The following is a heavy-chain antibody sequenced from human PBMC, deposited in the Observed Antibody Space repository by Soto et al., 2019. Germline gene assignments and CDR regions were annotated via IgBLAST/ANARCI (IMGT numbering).Heavy chain of an antibody. V-gene: IGHV1-69*13. CDR2: IIPIFGTA. CDR3: ARDDVVVAASYYYGMDV. J-gene: IGHJ6*02. D-gene: IGHD2-15*01. Sequence: SVKVSCKASGGTFSSYAISWVRQAPGQGLEWMGGIIPIFGTANYAQKFQGRVTITADESTSTAYMELSSLRSEDTAVYYCARDDVVVAASYYYGMDVWGQGTTVTVSS. CDR1: GGTFSSYA.